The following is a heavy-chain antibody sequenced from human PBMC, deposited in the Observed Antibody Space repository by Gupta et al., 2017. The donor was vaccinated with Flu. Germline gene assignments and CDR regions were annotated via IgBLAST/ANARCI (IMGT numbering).Heavy chain of an antibody. Sequence: QLQLQESGPGLVKPSETLSLTCTVSGGSISSSSYYWGWIRQPPGKGLEWIGSIYYSGSTYYNPSLKSRVTISVDTSKNQFSLKLSSVTAADTAVYYCASTYCGGDCYDSHADYDAFDIWGQGTMVTVSS. D-gene: IGHD2-21*02. CDR2: IYYSGST. V-gene: IGHV4-39*01. CDR3: ASTYCGGDCYDSHADYDAFDI. CDR1: GGSISSSSYY. J-gene: IGHJ3*02.